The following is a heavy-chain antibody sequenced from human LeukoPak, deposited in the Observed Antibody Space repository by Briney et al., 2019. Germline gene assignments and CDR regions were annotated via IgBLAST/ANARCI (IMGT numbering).Heavy chain of an antibody. CDR2: ISWGGDTT. Sequence: GGSLRLSCAASGFTFDDYAMHWVRQAPGKGLEWVALISWGGDTTYYADSVRGRFTISLDNSKSSMYLQMNSLRTEDTAFYYCTRDTDYGSATNYFDSWGQGTLVSVSS. J-gene: IGHJ4*02. CDR1: GFTFDDYA. D-gene: IGHD3-10*01. V-gene: IGHV3-43*01. CDR3: TRDTDYGSATNYFDS.